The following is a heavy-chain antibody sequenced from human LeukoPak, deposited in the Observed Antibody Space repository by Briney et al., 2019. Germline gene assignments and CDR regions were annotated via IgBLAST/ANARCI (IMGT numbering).Heavy chain of an antibody. D-gene: IGHD2-2*02. CDR2: IYHSGST. CDR1: GYSISSGYY. V-gene: IGHV4-38-2*02. Sequence: SETLSLTCTVSGYSISSGYYWGWIRRPPGKGLEWIGSIYHSGSTYYNPSLKSRATISVDTTKNQFSLKLSSVTAADTAVYYCASTIVVVPAAISEGVDYYFDYWGQGTLVTVSS. J-gene: IGHJ4*02. CDR3: ASTIVVVPAAISEGVDYYFDY.